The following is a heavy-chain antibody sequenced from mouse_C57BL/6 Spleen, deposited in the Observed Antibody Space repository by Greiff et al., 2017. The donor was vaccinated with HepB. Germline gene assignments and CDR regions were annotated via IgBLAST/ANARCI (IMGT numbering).Heavy chain of an antibody. CDR1: GFTFSDYY. V-gene: IGHV5-16*01. CDR2: INYDGSST. CDR3: AREGTGSEAMDY. D-gene: IGHD4-1*01. Sequence: EVNLVESEGGLVQPGSSMKLSCTASGFTFSDYYMAWVRQVPEKGLEWVANINYDGSSTYYLDSLKSRFIISRDNAKNILYLQMSSLKSEDTATYYCAREGTGSEAMDYWGQGTSVTVSS. J-gene: IGHJ4*01.